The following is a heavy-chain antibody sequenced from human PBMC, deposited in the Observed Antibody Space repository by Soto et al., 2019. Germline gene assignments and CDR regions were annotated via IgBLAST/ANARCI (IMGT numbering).Heavy chain of an antibody. D-gene: IGHD3-16*02. V-gene: IGHV4-59*01. J-gene: IGHJ3*02. CDR2: IYYSGST. Sequence: SETLSLTCTVSGGSISSYYWSWIRQPPGKGLEWIGYIYYSGSTNYNPSLKSRVTISVDTSKNQFSLKLSSVTAADTAVYYCARGVYNDYVWGSYRHDAFDIWGQGTMVT. CDR1: GGSISSYY. CDR3: ARGVYNDYVWGSYRHDAFDI.